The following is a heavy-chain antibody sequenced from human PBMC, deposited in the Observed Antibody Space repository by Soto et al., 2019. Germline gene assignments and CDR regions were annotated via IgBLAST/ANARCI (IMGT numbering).Heavy chain of an antibody. CDR3: AREGDYYDSSGYYLDAFDI. Sequence: SVKVSCKASGGTFSSYAISWVRQAPGQGLEWMGGIIPIFGTANYAQEFQGRVTITADESTSTAYMELSSLRSEDTAVYYCAREGDYYDSSGYYLDAFDIWGQGTMVTVSS. CDR2: IIPIFGTA. V-gene: IGHV1-69*13. J-gene: IGHJ3*02. D-gene: IGHD3-22*01. CDR1: GGTFSSYA.